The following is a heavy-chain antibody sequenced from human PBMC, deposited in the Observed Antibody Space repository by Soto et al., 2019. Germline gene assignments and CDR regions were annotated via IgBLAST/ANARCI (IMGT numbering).Heavy chain of an antibody. CDR2: IYHSGST. CDR3: AVGIAVAGTLAY. J-gene: IGHJ4*02. D-gene: IGHD6-19*01. V-gene: IGHV4-4*02. CDR1: GGSISSSNW. Sequence: SETLSLTGAVSGGSISSSNWWSWVRQPPGKGLEWIGEIYHSGSTNYNPSLKSRVTISVDKSKNQFSLKLSSVTAADTAVYYCAVGIAVAGTLAYWGQGTLVTVSS.